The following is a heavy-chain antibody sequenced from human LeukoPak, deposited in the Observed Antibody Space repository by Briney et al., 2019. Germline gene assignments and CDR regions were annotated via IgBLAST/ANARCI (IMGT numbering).Heavy chain of an antibody. J-gene: IGHJ6*02. D-gene: IGHD3-3*01. CDR3: AKDESVTIFGVVIIDYYYYGMDV. CDR1: GFTFSNFW. Sequence: PGESLRLSCTASGFTFSNFWMGWVRQAPGKGLEWVANIKQDETEKFYLGSVKGRFTISRDNAKNSLYLQMNSLRVEDTALYYCAKDESVTIFGVVIIDYYYYGMDVWGQGTTVTVSS. CDR2: IKQDETEK. V-gene: IGHV3-7*03.